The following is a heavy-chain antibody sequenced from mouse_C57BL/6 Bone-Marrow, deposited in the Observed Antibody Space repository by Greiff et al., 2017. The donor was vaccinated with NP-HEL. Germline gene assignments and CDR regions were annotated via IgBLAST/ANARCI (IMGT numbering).Heavy chain of an antibody. D-gene: IGHD1-1*01. V-gene: IGHV1-78*01. Sequence: VQRVESDAELVKPGASVKISCKASGYTFTDHTIHWMKQRPEQGLEWIGYIYPRDGSTKYNEKFKGKATLTADKSSSTAYMPRNSLTSEDSAVDFCAKKAGSYYGYFDCWGQGTTLTVSP. CDR2: IYPRDGST. CDR3: AKKAGSYYGYFDC. J-gene: IGHJ2*01. CDR1: GYTFTDHT.